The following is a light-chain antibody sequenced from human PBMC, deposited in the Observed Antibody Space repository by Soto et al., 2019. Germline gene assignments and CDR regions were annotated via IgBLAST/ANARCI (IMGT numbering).Light chain of an antibody. V-gene: IGKV3-15*01. CDR3: QSYNDWPFA. CDR1: ESLFGF. J-gene: IGKJ2*01. CDR2: GGS. Sequence: EIVLTQSPATLSVSPGDRVTLSCRASESLFGFLAWYQQKPGQSPRLLIYGGSTMPTGIPARFSGSGSATDFTLTISSLQSEDFVVYFCQSYNDWPFASGLGTKLEI.